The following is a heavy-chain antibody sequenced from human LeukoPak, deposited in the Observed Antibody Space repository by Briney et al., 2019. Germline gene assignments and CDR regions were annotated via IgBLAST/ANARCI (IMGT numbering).Heavy chain of an antibody. V-gene: IGHV3-15*01. Sequence: GGSLRLSCAVSGFTFSNYWMSWVRQAPGKGLEWVGRIQSKTDGGTTDYAAPVKGRFTMSRDDSKNTLYLQMNSLKTEDTGVYYCAKGSSNYDYWGQGTLVTVSS. CDR1: GFTFSNYW. J-gene: IGHJ4*02. CDR2: IQSKTDGGTT. D-gene: IGHD5-24*01. CDR3: AKGSSNYDY.